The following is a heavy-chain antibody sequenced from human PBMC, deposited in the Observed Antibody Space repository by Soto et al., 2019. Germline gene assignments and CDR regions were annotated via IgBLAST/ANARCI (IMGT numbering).Heavy chain of an antibody. CDR2: INPNSGGT. CDR1: GYTFTGYY. Sequence: ASVKVSCKASGYTFTGYYMHWVRQAPGEGLEWMGWINPNSGGTNYAQKFQGRVTMTRDKSISTAYMELSRLRSDDTDVYYCARDKATVTTHYYYYYGMDVWGQGTTVTVSS. D-gene: IGHD4-17*01. J-gene: IGHJ6*02. CDR3: ARDKATVTTHYYYYYGMDV. V-gene: IGHV1-2*02.